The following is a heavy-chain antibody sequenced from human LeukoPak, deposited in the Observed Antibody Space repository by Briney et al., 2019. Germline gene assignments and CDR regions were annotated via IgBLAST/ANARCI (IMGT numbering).Heavy chain of an antibody. CDR3: AREAARVYYFDY. Sequence: GGSLRLSCAASGFTFSSYAMSWVRQAPGKGLEWVAVIWYDGSNKYYADSVKGRFTISRDNSKNTLYLQMNSLRAEDTAVYYCAREAARVYYFDYWGQGTLVTVSS. CDR1: GFTFSSYA. CDR2: IWYDGSNK. J-gene: IGHJ4*02. V-gene: IGHV3-33*08. D-gene: IGHD6-6*01.